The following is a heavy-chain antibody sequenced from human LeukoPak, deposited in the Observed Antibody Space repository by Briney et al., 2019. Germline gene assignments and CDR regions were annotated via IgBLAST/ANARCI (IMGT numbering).Heavy chain of an antibody. J-gene: IGHJ4*02. Sequence: PSQTLSLTCTVSGGSISSYCWSWIRQPPGKGLEWIGYIYYSGSTNYNPSLKSRVTISVDTSKNQFSLKLSSVTAADTAVYYCARAHVDTAMVTYWGQGTLVTVSS. V-gene: IGHV4-59*01. CDR2: IYYSGST. D-gene: IGHD5-18*01. CDR1: GGSISSYC. CDR3: ARAHVDTAMVTY.